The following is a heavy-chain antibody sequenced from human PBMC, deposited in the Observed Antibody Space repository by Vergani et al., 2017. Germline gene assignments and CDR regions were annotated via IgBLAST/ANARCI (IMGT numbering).Heavy chain of an antibody. Sequence: QVKLQESGPGLLKPSQTLSLTCTVSGESIRSGSHYWSWIRQPAGKGPEWIGHIHTGGSTDLNPSFKSRFSISVDTSKSQFSLKLNSVTVADTAVYYCARSRPYCTSGSCPAIWVQGTLVTVSS. CDR2: IHTGGST. D-gene: IGHD2-15*01. CDR3: ARSRPYCTSGSCPAI. CDR1: GESIRSGSHY. V-gene: IGHV4-61*02. J-gene: IGHJ4*02.